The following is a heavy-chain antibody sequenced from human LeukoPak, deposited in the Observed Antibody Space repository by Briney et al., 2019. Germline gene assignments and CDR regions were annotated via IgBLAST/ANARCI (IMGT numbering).Heavy chain of an antibody. D-gene: IGHD5-24*01. CDR3: ARLMATSEEY. J-gene: IGHJ4*02. Sequence: GGSLRLSCAASGFTVSSNYMSWVRQAPGKGLEWVSVIYSGGSTYYADSVKGRFTISRDNSKNTLYLQMNSLRAEDMAVYYCARLMATSEEYWGQGTLVTVSS. CDR2: IYSGGST. V-gene: IGHV3-53*01. CDR1: GFTVSSNY.